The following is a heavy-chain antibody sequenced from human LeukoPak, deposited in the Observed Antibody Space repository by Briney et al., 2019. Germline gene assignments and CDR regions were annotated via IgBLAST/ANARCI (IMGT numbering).Heavy chain of an antibody. J-gene: IGHJ4*02. D-gene: IGHD3-10*01. CDR1: GGSFSGYY. CDR3: ARQRYKSYPDY. Sequence: SETLSLTCAVYGGSFSGYYWSWIRQPPGKGLEWIGEINHSGSTNYNPSLKSRVTISVDTSKNQFSLKLSSVTAADTAVYYCARQRYKSYPDYWGQGSLVTVS. V-gene: IGHV4-34*01. CDR2: INHSGST.